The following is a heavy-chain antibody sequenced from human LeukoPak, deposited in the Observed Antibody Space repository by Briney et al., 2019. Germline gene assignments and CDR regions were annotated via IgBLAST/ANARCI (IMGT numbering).Heavy chain of an antibody. D-gene: IGHD6-13*01. J-gene: IGHJ4*02. CDR2: INPNSGGT. Sequence: VASVKVSCKASGYTFTGYYMHWVRQAPGQGLEWMGRINPNSGGTNYAQKFQGRVTMTRDTSISTAYMELSRLRSDDTAVYYCASEPTYPSSSWYYFDYWGQGTLVTVSS. CDR1: GYTFTGYY. CDR3: ASEPTYPSSSWYYFDY. V-gene: IGHV1-2*06.